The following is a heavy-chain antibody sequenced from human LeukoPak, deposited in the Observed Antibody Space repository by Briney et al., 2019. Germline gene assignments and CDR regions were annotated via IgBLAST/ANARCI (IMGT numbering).Heavy chain of an antibody. CDR1: GYSFSTYW. J-gene: IGHJ4*02. V-gene: IGHV5-51*01. D-gene: IGHD3-10*01. Sequence: GESLKISCKGSGYSFSTYWIGWVRQMPGKGLERMGVIYPHDSDTRYSPSSQGQVTISADKSISTAYLQWSSLRASDTAIYYCARHHRSGYYYFDYWGQGTLVTVSS. CDR2: IYPHDSDT. CDR3: ARHHRSGYYYFDY.